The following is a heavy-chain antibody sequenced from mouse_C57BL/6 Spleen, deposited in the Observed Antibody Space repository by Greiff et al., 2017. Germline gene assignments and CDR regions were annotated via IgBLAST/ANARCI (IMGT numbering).Heavy chain of an antibody. Sequence: QVQLQQPGAELVRPGSSVKLSCKASGYTFTSYWMDWVKQRPGQGLEWIGNIYPSDSETHYNQKFKDKATLTVHKSSSTAYMQLSSLTSEDSAVYYCARKGGYDGGFDYWGQGTTLTVSS. J-gene: IGHJ2*01. CDR1: GYTFTSYW. V-gene: IGHV1-61*01. D-gene: IGHD2-3*01. CDR2: IYPSDSET. CDR3: ARKGGYDGGFDY.